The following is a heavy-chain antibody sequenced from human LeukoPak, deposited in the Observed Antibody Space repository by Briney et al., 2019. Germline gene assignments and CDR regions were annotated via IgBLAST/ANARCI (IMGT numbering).Heavy chain of an antibody. CDR3: ARRQSSRGWYSWTNAFDY. CDR1: VGSISSYY. Sequence: SETLSLTCTVSVGSISSYYWSWIRHPPGKGLEWIGYIYYSGSTKYNPSLKSRVTISVDTSKYQFTLKLSSVTAADTAVYYCARRQSSRGWYSWTNAFDYWGQGTLVTVSS. V-gene: IGHV4-59*08. D-gene: IGHD6-19*01. J-gene: IGHJ4*02. CDR2: IYYSGST.